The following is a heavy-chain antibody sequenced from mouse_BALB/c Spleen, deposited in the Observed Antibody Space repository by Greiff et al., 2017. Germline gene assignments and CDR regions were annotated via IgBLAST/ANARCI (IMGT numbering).Heavy chain of an antibody. D-gene: IGHD1-1*01. CDR1: GYSITSDYA. V-gene: IGHV3-2*02. CDR3: ARDFTTVVATRAMDY. CDR2: ISYSGST. J-gene: IGHJ4*01. Sequence: EVQGVESGPGLVKPSQSLSLTCTVTGYSITSDYAWNWIRQFPGNKLEWMGYISYSGSTSYNPSLKSRISITRDTSKNQFFLQLNSVTTEDTATYYCARDFTTVVATRAMDYWGQGTSVTVSS.